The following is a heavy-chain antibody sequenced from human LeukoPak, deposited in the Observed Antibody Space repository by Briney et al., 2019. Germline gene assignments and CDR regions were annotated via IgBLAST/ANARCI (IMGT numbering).Heavy chain of an antibody. Sequence: PGGSLRLSCAASGFTFSSYAMSWVRQAPGKGLEWVSAISGTDGSAYYADSVKGRFTISRDNSKNTLYLQMSSLRAEDTAVYYCAQTSVGSCYSPIDYWGQGTLVTVSS. CDR3: AQTSVGSCYSPIDY. J-gene: IGHJ4*02. CDR2: ISGTDGSA. V-gene: IGHV3-23*01. CDR1: GFTFSSYA. D-gene: IGHD2-15*01.